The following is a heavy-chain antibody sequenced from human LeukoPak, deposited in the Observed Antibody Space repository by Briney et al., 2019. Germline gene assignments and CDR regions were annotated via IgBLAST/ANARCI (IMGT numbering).Heavy chain of an antibody. Sequence: SETLSLTCTVSGGSISRSSYYWGWLRQPPGKGLEWIGSISDSGSTYYSPSLKSRVTISVDTSKNQFSLKLRFVTAADTAVYYCARQDIWFGELVVWGQGTTVTVSS. J-gene: IGHJ6*02. CDR1: GGSISRSSYY. V-gene: IGHV4-39*01. D-gene: IGHD3-10*01. CDR2: ISDSGST. CDR3: ARQDIWFGELVV.